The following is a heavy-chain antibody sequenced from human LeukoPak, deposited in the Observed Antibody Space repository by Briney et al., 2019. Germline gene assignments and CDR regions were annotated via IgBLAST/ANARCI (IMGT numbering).Heavy chain of an antibody. V-gene: IGHV3-23*01. D-gene: IGHD3-22*01. CDR1: GFTFSSYA. J-gene: IGHJ4*01. Sequence: PGGSLRLSCAASGFTFSSYAMSWVRQAPGKGLEWVSTISGSGGSTYYADSVKGRFTISRDNSKNTLYLQMNSLRAEDTAVYYCAKDPYYYDSSGYFRYWGHGTLVTVSS. CDR2: ISGSGGST. CDR3: AKDPYYYDSSGYFRY.